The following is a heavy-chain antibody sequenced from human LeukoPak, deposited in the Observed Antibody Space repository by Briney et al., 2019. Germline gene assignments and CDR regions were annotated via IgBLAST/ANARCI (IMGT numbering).Heavy chain of an antibody. Sequence: PSETLSLTCTVSGGSISRYYWSFLRQPAGKGLEWIGRIYSSGSTNYNPSLKSRLTMSVDTSKNQFSLKLTSVTAADAAVYYCAREGTTWYEFDYWGQGTLVTVSS. CDR2: IYSSGST. V-gene: IGHV4-4*07. CDR1: GGSISRYY. CDR3: AREGTTWYEFDY. D-gene: IGHD6-13*01. J-gene: IGHJ4*02.